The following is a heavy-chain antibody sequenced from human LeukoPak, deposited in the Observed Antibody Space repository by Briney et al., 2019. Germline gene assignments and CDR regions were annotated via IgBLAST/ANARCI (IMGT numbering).Heavy chain of an antibody. V-gene: IGHV3-7*05. CDR2: IKQDGSEK. D-gene: IGHD4-17*01. CDR1: GFTFNTYW. CDR3: ARDRGPYGDYSFDP. Sequence: GSLRLSCAASGFTFNTYWMNWVRQAPGKGLEWVANIKQDGSEKYYVDSVKGRFTISRDNAKNSLYLQMNSLRAEDTAVYYCARDRGPYGDYSFDPWGRGTLVTVSS. J-gene: IGHJ5*02.